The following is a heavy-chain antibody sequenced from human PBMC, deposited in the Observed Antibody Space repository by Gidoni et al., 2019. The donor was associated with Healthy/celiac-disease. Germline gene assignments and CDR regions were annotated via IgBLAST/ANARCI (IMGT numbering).Heavy chain of an antibody. V-gene: IGHV3-33*01. J-gene: IGHJ6*02. D-gene: IGHD3-10*01. CDR3: ARGLQFGEPDYYYYGMDV. Sequence: QVQLVESGGGVVQPGRSLRLSCAASGFTFSSYGMHWVRQAPGKGLEWVAVIWYDGSNKYYADSVKGRFTISRDNSKNTLYLQMNSLRAEDTAVYYCARGLQFGEPDYYYYGMDVWGQGTTVTVSS. CDR1: GFTFSSYG. CDR2: IWYDGSNK.